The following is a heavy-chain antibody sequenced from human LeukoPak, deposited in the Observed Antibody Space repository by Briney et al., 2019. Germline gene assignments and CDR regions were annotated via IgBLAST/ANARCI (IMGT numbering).Heavy chain of an antibody. Sequence: SETLSLTCTVSGGSIRSSYYYWGWIRQPPGKGLEWIGSIYDSGSTYYNPSLKSRVTISVDTSKNQFSLKLNSVTAADTAVYYCARDVYPAVVTYFDFWGQGTLVTVSS. V-gene: IGHV4-39*02. D-gene: IGHD4-23*01. J-gene: IGHJ4*02. CDR1: GGSIRSSYYY. CDR2: IYDSGST. CDR3: ARDVYPAVVTYFDF.